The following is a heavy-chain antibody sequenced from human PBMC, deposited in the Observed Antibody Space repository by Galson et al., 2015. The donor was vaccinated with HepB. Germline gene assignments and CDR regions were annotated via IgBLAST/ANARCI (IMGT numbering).Heavy chain of an antibody. CDR2: ISWNSDTI. CDR3: AKDLKAGIRYLGMDPCDI. Sequence: FLRLSCATSGFSFDDYAMHWVRQPPGKGLEWVSGISWNSDTILYADSVKGRFTISRDNAENSLYLQMNSLKAEDTALYYCAKDLKAGIRYLGMDPCDIWGQGTMVTVSS. J-gene: IGHJ3*02. V-gene: IGHV3-9*01. D-gene: IGHD3-9*01. CDR1: GFSFDDYA.